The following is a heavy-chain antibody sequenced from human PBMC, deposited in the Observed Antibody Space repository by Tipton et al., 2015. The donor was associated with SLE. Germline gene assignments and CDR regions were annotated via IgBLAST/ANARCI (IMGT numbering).Heavy chain of an antibody. CDR3: TRGRIGGLSFDY. V-gene: IGHV3-23*03. D-gene: IGHD3-10*01. CDR1: GFSFNTYA. Sequence: SLRLSCTASGFSFNTYAMSWVRQAPGRGLEWVSSVYGGSGDTLYADSIKGRFTTSRDNSKNTLFLQMNSLRAEDTAVYYCTRGRIGGLSFDYWGQGALVTVSS. J-gene: IGHJ4*02. CDR2: VYGGSGDT.